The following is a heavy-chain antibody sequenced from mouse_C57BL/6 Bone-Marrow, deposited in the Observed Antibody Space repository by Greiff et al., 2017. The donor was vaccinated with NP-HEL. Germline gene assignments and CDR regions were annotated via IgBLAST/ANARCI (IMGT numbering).Heavy chain of an antibody. CDR2: INPSNGGT. D-gene: IGHD1-1*01. J-gene: IGHJ1*03. CDR3: AREGNYSGREGYFDV. CDR1: GYTFTSYW. Sequence: QVQLQQPGTELVKPGASVKLSCKASGYTFTSYWMHWVKQRPGQGLEWIGNINPSNGGTNYNEKFKSQATLTVDTSSSTAYMQLSSLTSEDSAVYDCAREGNYSGREGYFDVWGTGTTVTVSS. V-gene: IGHV1-53*01.